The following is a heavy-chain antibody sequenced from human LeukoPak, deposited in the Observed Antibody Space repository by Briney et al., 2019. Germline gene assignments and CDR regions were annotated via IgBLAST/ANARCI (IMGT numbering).Heavy chain of an antibody. CDR3: ARYCTSDVCDSRYVEY. J-gene: IGHJ4*02. Sequence: PGGSLRLSCAASGFTLSRYSVSCGRQAPGKGLERVANTNQDESEKYFVDSVKGRFTISRDNAKNSLYLQMNSLRVEDTAVYYCARYCTSDVCDSRYVEYEGQGKAVIVSS. CDR1: GFTLSRYS. CDR2: TNQDESEK. V-gene: IGHV3-7*05. D-gene: IGHD2-8*01.